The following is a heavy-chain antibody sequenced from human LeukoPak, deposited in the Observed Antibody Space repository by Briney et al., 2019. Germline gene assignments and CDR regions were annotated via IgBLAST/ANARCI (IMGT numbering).Heavy chain of an antibody. Sequence: GASVKVSCKASGYTFTGYYMHWVRQAPGQGLEWMGWISAYNGNTNYAQKLQGRVTMTTDTSTSTAYMELRSLRSDDTAVYYCASLDYGTKTFDYWGQGTLVTVSS. CDR3: ASLDYGTKTFDY. V-gene: IGHV1-18*04. D-gene: IGHD3/OR15-3a*01. J-gene: IGHJ4*02. CDR2: ISAYNGNT. CDR1: GYTFTGYY.